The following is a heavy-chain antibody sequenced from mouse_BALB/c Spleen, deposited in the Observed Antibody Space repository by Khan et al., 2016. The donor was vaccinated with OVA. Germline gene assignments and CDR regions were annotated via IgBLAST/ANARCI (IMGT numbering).Heavy chain of an antibody. CDR3: ARHPYYHYNVIDY. CDR1: GFSLTNYG. V-gene: IGHV2-6-1*01. Sequence: QMQLEESGPGLVAPSQSLSITCTISGFSLTNYGVHWVRQPPGKGLEWLAVIWSDGSTTYNSALKSRLTITKDNSKSQVFLKMNSLQTDDTAIYFCARHPYYHYNVIDYWGQGTSVTVSS. D-gene: IGHD2-10*01. J-gene: IGHJ4*01. CDR2: IWSDGST.